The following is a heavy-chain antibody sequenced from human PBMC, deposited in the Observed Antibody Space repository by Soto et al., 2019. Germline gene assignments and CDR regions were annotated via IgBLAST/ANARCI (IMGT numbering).Heavy chain of an antibody. J-gene: IGHJ4*02. D-gene: IGHD2-15*01. CDR1: GFTFSSYA. CDR3: GRDCSGGSCL. V-gene: IGHV3-30-3*01. Sequence: GGSLRLSCAASGFTFSSYAMHWVRRAPGKGLEWVAVISYDGSNKYYADSVKGRFTISRDNSKNTLYLQMNSLRAEDTAVYYCGRDCSGGSCLWGQGTLVTVSS. CDR2: ISYDGSNK.